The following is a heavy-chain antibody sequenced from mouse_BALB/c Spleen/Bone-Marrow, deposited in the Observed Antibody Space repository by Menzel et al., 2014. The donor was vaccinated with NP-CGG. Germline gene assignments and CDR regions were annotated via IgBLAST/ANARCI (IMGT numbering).Heavy chain of an antibody. Sequence: VESGGGLVQPGGSLKLSCATSGFTFSDYYMYWVRQTPEKRLEWVAYISNGGGSTYYPDTVKGRFTISRDNAKNTLYLQMSRLKSEDTAMYYCARQGIYYGYDPFAYWGQGTLVTVS. D-gene: IGHD2-2*01. J-gene: IGHJ3*01. V-gene: IGHV5-12*02. CDR1: GFTFSDYY. CDR3: ARQGIYYGYDPFAY. CDR2: ISNGGGST.